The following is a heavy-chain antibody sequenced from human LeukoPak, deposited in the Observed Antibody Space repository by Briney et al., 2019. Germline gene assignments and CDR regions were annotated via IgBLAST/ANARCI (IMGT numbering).Heavy chain of an antibody. CDR3: ARMGNDGSLEY. CDR2: IDWNDDK. Sequence: SGPALVEPTQTLTLTCTLSGLSLSTSEMRVSWIRQPPGQALEWLVRIDWNDDKFDSTSLKTRLTISKDNSKNQVVLTMTNMDPVDTATYYCARMGNDGSLEYWGQGTLVTVSS. J-gene: IGHJ4*02. V-gene: IGHV2-70*04. D-gene: IGHD1-1*01. CDR1: GLSLSTSEMR.